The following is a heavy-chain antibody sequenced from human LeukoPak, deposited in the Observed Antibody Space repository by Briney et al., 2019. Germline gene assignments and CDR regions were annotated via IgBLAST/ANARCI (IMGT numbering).Heavy chain of an antibody. CDR1: GGSFSSGGYY. D-gene: IGHD6-19*01. CDR2: IYYSGST. CDR3: ARGKVAGTRFDY. J-gene: IGHJ4*02. V-gene: IGHV4-31*03. Sequence: PSETLSLTCTVSGGSFSSGGYYWSWIRHRPGEGLEWIGYIYYSGSTFYNPSLKSRLTISLDTSKNQFSLNLSSVTVADTAVYYCARGKVAGTRFDYWGQGTLVTVSS.